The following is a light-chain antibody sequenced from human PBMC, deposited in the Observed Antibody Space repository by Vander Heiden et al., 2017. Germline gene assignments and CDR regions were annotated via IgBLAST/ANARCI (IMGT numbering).Light chain of an antibody. CDR1: QSVLYSSNNKNY. CDR3: HQYYTVPLT. CDR2: WAS. J-gene: IGKJ4*01. V-gene: IGKV4-1*01. Sequence: DFVMPQSPDSLAVSLGERATIHCKSSQSVLYSSNNKNYLAWYQQKPGHPPKVLIYWASTRESGVPDRFSGSGSGTDFTLTISNLQAEDAAVYFCHQYYTVPLTFGGGTKVEIK.